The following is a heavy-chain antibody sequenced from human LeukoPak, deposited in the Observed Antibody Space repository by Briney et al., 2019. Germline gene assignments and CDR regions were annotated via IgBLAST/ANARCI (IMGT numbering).Heavy chain of an antibody. D-gene: IGHD3-10*01. V-gene: IGHV1-2*02. Sequence: ASVKVSCKASGYTFTGYYIHWVRQAPGQGLEWMGWINPNSGGTNSAQKFQGRVTMTRDTSISTAYMELSRLRSDDTAMYYCARVMVRGISVPDFWGHGTLVTVSS. CDR2: INPNSGGT. CDR1: GYTFTGYY. J-gene: IGHJ5*01. CDR3: ARVMVRGISVPDF.